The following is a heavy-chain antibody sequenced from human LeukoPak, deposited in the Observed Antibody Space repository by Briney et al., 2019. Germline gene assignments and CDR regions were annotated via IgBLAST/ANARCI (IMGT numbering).Heavy chain of an antibody. D-gene: IGHD1-26*01. CDR1: GXTFSSYG. Sequence: GGSLRLSCAASGXTFSSYGMHWVRQAPGKGLEWVEVIWYDGINKYYADSVKGRFTISRDNSKNTLYLQMNGLRAEDTAVYYCARGMVGATYFDYWGQGTLVTVSS. V-gene: IGHV3-33*01. J-gene: IGHJ4*02. CDR2: IWYDGINK. CDR3: ARGMVGATYFDY.